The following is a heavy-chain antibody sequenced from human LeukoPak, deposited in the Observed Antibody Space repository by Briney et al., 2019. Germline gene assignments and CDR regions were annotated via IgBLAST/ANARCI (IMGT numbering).Heavy chain of an antibody. D-gene: IGHD2-15*01. Sequence: GALRLSCASSGFTFSSYGMHWVRQAPGKGLEWVAVIWYDGSNKYYADSVKGRFTISRDNSKNTLYLQMNSLRAEDTAVYYCASSLCSGGSCYYSLDYWGQGTLVTVSS. V-gene: IGHV3-33*01. CDR1: GFTFSSYG. CDR3: ASSLCSGGSCYYSLDY. J-gene: IGHJ4*02. CDR2: IWYDGSNK.